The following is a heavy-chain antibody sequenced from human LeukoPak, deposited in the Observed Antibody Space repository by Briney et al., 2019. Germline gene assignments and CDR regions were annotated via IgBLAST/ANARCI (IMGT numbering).Heavy chain of an antibody. CDR2: IYTSGSP. J-gene: IGHJ4*02. Sequence: SETLSLTCTVSGGSISSYYCSWIRQPAGKGLEWIGRIYTSGSPNYNPSLKSRVTMSVDTSKNQFSLKLSSVTADDTAVYYCARDAFRGYGDYQYYFDYWGQGTLVTVSS. V-gene: IGHV4-4*07. D-gene: IGHD4-17*01. CDR3: ARDAFRGYGDYQYYFDY. CDR1: GGSISSYY.